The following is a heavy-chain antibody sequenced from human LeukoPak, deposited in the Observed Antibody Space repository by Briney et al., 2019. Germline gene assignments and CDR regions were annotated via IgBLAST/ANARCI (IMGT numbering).Heavy chain of an antibody. CDR3: ARGAGIAAAGTFDY. CDR1: GFTVSSNY. J-gene: IGHJ4*02. D-gene: IGHD6-13*01. Sequence: PGGSLRLSCAASGFTVSSNYMSWVRQAPGKGLEWVSVIYSGGSTYYADSVKGRFTISRDNSKNTLYLQMNSLRAEDTAVYYCARGAGIAAAGTFDYWGQRTLVTVSS. CDR2: IYSGGST. V-gene: IGHV3-53*01.